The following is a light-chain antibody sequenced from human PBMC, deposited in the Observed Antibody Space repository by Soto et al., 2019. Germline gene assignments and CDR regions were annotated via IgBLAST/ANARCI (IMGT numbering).Light chain of an antibody. CDR1: QSVSSSY. V-gene: IGKV3-20*01. CDR2: GAS. J-gene: IGKJ1*01. Sequence: EIVLTQSPGTLSLSPGERATLSCRASQSVSSSYLAWYQQKPCQAPRLLIYGASSRATGIPDRFSGSGSGTDFTLTISRLEPEDFAVYYCQQYGSSPVTFGQGTKVDI. CDR3: QQYGSSPVT.